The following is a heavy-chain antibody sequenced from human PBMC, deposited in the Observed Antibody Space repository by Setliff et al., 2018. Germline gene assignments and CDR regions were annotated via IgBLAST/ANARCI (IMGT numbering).Heavy chain of an antibody. J-gene: IGHJ4*02. CDR1: GFSISSGYY. V-gene: IGHV4-38-2*01. CDR2: IHHSGKA. D-gene: IGHD3-16*01. CDR3: ARLPNYVWGSPVDY. Sequence: PSETLSLTCAVSGFSISSGYYWGWIRQPPGKGLEWIVNIHHSGKAYYNPSLKSRVTMSVDTSKNHVSLTLSSVTAADTAVYYCARLPNYVWGSPVDYWGQGTLVTVSS.